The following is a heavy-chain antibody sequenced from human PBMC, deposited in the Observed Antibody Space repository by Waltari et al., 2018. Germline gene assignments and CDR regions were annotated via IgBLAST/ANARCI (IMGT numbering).Heavy chain of an antibody. Sequence: QVQLVESGGVVVQPGRSLRLSCAAPGFTVSSHGIHWGRQAPGRGLEWVADVWADGTHKYYADSVKGRFTISRDESENTVFLQMNSLSAEDTAVYYCARDLGWGSLDYRGQGVLVTVSS. V-gene: IGHV3-33*01. CDR2: VWADGTHK. CDR3: ARDLGWGSLDY. J-gene: IGHJ4*03. CDR1: GFTVSSHG. D-gene: IGHD3-16*01.